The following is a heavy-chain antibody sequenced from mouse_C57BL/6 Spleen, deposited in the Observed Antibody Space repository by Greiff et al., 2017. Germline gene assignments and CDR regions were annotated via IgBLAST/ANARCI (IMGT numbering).Heavy chain of an antibody. D-gene: IGHD2-3*01. CDR1: GYTFTSYW. CDR2: IHPNSGST. Sequence: QVQLQQPGAELVKPGASVKLSCKASGYTFTSYWMHWVKQRPGQGLEWIGMIHPNSGSTNYNEKFKSKATLTVDKSSSTAYMRLSSLTSEDSAVYYCARLGDGYSLFAYWGQGTLVTVSA. J-gene: IGHJ3*01. CDR3: ARLGDGYSLFAY. V-gene: IGHV1-64*01.